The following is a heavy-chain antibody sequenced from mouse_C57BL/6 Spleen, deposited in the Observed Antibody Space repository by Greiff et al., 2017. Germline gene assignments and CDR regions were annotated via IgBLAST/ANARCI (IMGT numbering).Heavy chain of an antibody. CDR3: TRVSNYWYFDV. CDR2: ISSGGDYI. J-gene: IGHJ1*03. D-gene: IGHD2-5*01. Sequence: EVQGVESGEGLVKPGGSLTLSCAASGFTFSSYAMSWVRPTPEKRLEWVAYISSGGDYIYYADTVKGRFTISRDNARNTLYLQMSSLKSEDTAMYYCTRVSNYWYFDVWGTGTTVTVSS. CDR1: GFTFSSYA. V-gene: IGHV5-9-1*02.